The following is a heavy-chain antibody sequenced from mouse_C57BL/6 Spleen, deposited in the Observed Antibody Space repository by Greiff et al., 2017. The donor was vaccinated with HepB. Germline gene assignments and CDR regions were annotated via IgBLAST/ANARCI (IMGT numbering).Heavy chain of an antibody. CDR2: IWSDGST. Sequence: VQLVESGPGLVAPSQSLSITCTVSGFSLTSYGVHWVRQPPGKGLEWLVVIWSDGSTTYNSALKSRLSISKDNSKSQVFLKMNSLQTDDTAMYYCARSTVVAPYYAMDYWGQGTSVTVSS. CDR3: ARSTVVAPYYAMDY. D-gene: IGHD1-1*01. J-gene: IGHJ4*01. V-gene: IGHV2-6*03. CDR1: GFSLTSYG.